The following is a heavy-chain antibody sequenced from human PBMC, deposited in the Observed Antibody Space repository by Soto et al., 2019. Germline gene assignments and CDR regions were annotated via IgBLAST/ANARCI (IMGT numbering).Heavy chain of an antibody. J-gene: IGHJ4*02. CDR1: GGSISSGDYY. D-gene: IGHD3-22*01. CDR3: ARAGHKAGYYDSSGYATLFDY. CDR2: IYYSGST. V-gene: IGHV4-30-4*01. Sequence: SETLSLTCTVSGGSISSGDYYWSWIRQPPGKGLEWIGYIYYSGSTYYNPSLKSRVTISVDTSKNQFSLKLSSVTAADTAVYYCARAGHKAGYYDSSGYATLFDYWGQGTLVTSPQ.